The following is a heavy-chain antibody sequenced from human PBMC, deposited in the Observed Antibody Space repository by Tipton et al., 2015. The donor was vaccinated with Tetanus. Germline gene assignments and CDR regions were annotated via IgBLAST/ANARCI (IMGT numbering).Heavy chain of an antibody. CDR3: AREGCGGDCHEYGMDV. Sequence: SLRLSCAASGFTFSSYAMHWVRQAPGKGLEWVAVISYDGSNKYYADSVKGRFTISRDISKNTLYLQMNSLRAEDTAVYYCAREGCGGDCHEYGMDVWGQGTTVTVSS. V-gene: IGHV3-30*04. D-gene: IGHD2-21*02. J-gene: IGHJ6*02. CDR1: GFTFSSYA. CDR2: ISYDGSNK.